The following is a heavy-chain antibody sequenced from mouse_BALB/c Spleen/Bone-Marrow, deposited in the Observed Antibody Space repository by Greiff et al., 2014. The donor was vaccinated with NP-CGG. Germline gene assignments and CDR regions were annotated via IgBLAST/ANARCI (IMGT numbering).Heavy chain of an antibody. CDR2: ISSGGHDT. CDR1: GFTFSSYS. V-gene: IGHV5-6-4*01. Sequence: EVKLMESGGGLVKPGGSLKLSCAASGFTFSSYSMSWVRQTPEKRLEWVATISSGGHDTYYPDIVKGRVTISRDNAKNTLYLQMSSLKSEDTAMYYCSKDGGYDYSYYFDYWGQGTTLTVSS. CDR3: SKDGGYDYSYYFDY. J-gene: IGHJ2*01. D-gene: IGHD2-4*01.